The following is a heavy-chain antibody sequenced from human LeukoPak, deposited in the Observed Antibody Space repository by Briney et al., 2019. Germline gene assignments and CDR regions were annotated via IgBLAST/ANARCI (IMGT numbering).Heavy chain of an antibody. D-gene: IGHD5-18*01. Sequence: GASLRLSCAASGFTFSSYAMSWVRQAPGKGLEWVSAISGSGGSTYYADSVKGRFTISRDNSKNTLYLQMNSLRAEDTTVYYCAKDRYIYGYGLDYWGQGTLVSVSS. J-gene: IGHJ4*02. CDR1: GFTFSSYA. V-gene: IGHV3-23*01. CDR3: AKDRYIYGYGLDY. CDR2: ISGSGGST.